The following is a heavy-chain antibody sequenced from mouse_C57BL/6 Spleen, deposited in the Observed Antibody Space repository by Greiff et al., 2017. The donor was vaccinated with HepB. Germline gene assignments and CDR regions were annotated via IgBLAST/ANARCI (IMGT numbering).Heavy chain of an antibody. D-gene: IGHD2-5*01. CDR3: ARSYSNSYAMDY. J-gene: IGHJ4*01. Sequence: QVHVKQSGAELARPGASVKMSCKASGYTFTSYTMHWVKQRPGQGLEWIGYINPSSGYTKYNQKFKDKATLTADKSSSTAYMQLSSLTSEDSAVYYCARSYSNSYAMDYWGQGTSVTVSS. V-gene: IGHV1-4*01. CDR1: GYTFTSYT. CDR2: INPSSGYT.